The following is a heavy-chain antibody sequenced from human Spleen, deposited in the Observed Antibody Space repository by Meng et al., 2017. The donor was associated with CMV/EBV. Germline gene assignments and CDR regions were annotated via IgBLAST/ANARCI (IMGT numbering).Heavy chain of an antibody. Sequence: GESLKISCAASGFTFSSYAMSWVRQAPGKGLEWVSVIYSGGSSTYYADSVKGRFTISRDNSKNTLYLQMNSLRAEDTAVYYCAREAYYDFWSGYDWGQGTLVTVSS. J-gene: IGHJ4*02. D-gene: IGHD3-3*01. CDR3: AREAYYDFWSGYD. V-gene: IGHV3-23*03. CDR2: IYSGGSST. CDR1: GFTFSSYA.